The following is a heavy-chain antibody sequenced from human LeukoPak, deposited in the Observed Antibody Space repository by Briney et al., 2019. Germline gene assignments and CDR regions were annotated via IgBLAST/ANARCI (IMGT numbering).Heavy chain of an antibody. J-gene: IGHJ4*02. CDR2: IYPADSTA. Sequence: GEALKTSYKASGYSFTTYWIGWARPVPGKGLKGGGIIYPADSTAKYSPSCQGQVTIPVDKPISTAYLEWEHPETWETAEISCARHPKSGYTGYESDCWGQGTLVTVSS. D-gene: IGHD5-12*01. V-gene: IGHV5-51*01. CDR3: ARHPKSGYTGYESDC. CDR1: GYSFTTYW.